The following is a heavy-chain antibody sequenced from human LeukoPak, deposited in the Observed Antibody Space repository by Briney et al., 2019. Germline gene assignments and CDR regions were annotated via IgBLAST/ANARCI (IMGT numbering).Heavy chain of an antibody. D-gene: IGHD2-2*01. CDR1: EFTFSSYS. Sequence: GGSLRLSCEASEFTFSSYSMNWVRQAPGKGLEWVSSISSGSDYIYYADSVKGRFTISRDNAKNSLYLQMNSLRAEDTAVYYCARGFCSSTICSIDYWGQGTLVTVSS. V-gene: IGHV3-21*01. CDR3: ARGFCSSTICSIDY. CDR2: ISSGSDYI. J-gene: IGHJ4*02.